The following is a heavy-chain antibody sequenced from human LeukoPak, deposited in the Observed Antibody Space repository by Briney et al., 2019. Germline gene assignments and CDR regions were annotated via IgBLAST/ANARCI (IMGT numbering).Heavy chain of an antibody. CDR1: GYTFTAYY. Sequence: ASVKVSCKASGYTFTAYYMHWVRQAPGQGLEWMGWINPNSGGTNYAQKFQGSVTMTRDTSIRTAYMELSRLRSDDTAVYYCARAGIQLWLDAFDIWGQGTMVTVSS. CDR2: INPNSGGT. J-gene: IGHJ3*02. D-gene: IGHD5-18*01. V-gene: IGHV1-2*02. CDR3: ARAGIQLWLDAFDI.